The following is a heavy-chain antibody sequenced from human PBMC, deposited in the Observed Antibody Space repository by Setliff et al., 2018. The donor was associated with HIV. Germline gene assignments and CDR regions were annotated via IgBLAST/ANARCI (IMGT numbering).Heavy chain of an antibody. D-gene: IGHD1-26*01. CDR3: ARGYSGSYYWLDS. CDR1: GGSISSGGHY. Sequence: PSETLSLTCTVSGGSISSGGHYWGWIRQPPGRGLEWIGNVYPSGNTYYTPSLKSRVTISVDTSKNQFSLKLSSVTAADTAVYYCARGYSGSYYWLDSWGQGTLVTVSS. CDR2: VYPSGNT. V-gene: IGHV4-39*07. J-gene: IGHJ5*01.